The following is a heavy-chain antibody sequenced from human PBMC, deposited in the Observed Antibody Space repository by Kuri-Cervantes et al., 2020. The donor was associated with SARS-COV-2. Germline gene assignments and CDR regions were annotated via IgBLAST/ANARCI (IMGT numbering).Heavy chain of an antibody. Sequence: GGSLRLSCAASGFTFSSYGMHWVRRAPGKGLEWVAVIWYDGSNKYYAVSVKGRFTISRDNSKNTLYLQMNSLRAEDTAVYYCARDGDTAMVIGYWGQGTLVTVSS. V-gene: IGHV3-33*01. CDR3: ARDGDTAMVIGY. J-gene: IGHJ4*02. D-gene: IGHD5-18*01. CDR1: GFTFSSYG. CDR2: IWYDGSNK.